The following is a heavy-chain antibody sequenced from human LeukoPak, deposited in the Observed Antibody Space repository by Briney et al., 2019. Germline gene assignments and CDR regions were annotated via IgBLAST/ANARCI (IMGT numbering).Heavy chain of an antibody. V-gene: IGHV1-2*06. CDR1: GYTFTGYY. CDR3: ARDGTSPHDY. Sequence: ASVKVSCKASGYTFTGYYIHWVRQAPGQGLEWMGRINPDSGDTDYAQKFQGRMTMTRDTSISTAYMELGRLRSDDTAVYYCARDGTSPHDYWGQGTLVIVSP. J-gene: IGHJ4*02. CDR2: INPDSGDT.